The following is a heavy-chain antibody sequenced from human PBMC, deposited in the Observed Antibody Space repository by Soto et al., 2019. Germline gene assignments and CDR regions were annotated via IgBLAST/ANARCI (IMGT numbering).Heavy chain of an antibody. J-gene: IGHJ6*02. CDR3: AKDCPGWLPSTYYYYGMDV. Sequence: GGSLRLSCAASGFTFSSYAMSWVRQAPGKGLEWVSAISGSGGSTYYADSVKGRFTISRDNSKNTLYLQMNSLRAEDTAVYYCAKDCPGWLPSTYYYYGMDVWGQGNTVTVSS. CDR1: GFTFSSYA. V-gene: IGHV3-23*01. CDR2: ISGSGGST. D-gene: IGHD3-9*01.